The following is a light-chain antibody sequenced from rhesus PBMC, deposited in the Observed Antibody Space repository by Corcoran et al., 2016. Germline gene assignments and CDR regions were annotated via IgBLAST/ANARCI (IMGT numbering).Light chain of an antibody. Sequence: ETVVTQSPATLALSPGERATLSCRASQSVGSYLAWSQQKPGQAPRLLIYGATSRATGIPDRVSGSGSGTELTHTISSLEPEDVGVYYCQQSSNLWTFGQGTKVEIK. CDR2: GAT. V-gene: IGKV3-24*04. CDR3: QQSSNLWT. J-gene: IGKJ1*01. CDR1: QSVGSY.